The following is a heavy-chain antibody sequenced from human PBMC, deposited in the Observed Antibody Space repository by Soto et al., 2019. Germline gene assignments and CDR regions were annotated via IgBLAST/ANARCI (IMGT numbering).Heavy chain of an antibody. CDR2: ISSDGKSE. Sequence: QVQLVESGEGVVQPGRSLRLSCAASGFTFSTYGMHWVRQPPGKGLEWVAVISSDGKSEHYADPVKGRFSISRDNSKNTLSLQMNSLRVEDTAVYYCAKTITTYSGDSRGRGALVDYWGQGTLVTASS. V-gene: IGHV3-30*18. CDR3: AKTITTYSGDSRGRGALVDY. CDR1: GFTFSTYG. D-gene: IGHD3-22*01. J-gene: IGHJ4*02.